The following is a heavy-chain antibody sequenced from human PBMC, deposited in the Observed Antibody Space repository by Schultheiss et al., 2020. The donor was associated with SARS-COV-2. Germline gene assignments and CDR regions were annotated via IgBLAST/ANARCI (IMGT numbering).Heavy chain of an antibody. CDR1: GFTFSSYA. CDR3: AKDRNWGTFEY. J-gene: IGHJ4*02. D-gene: IGHD7-27*01. V-gene: IGHV3-23*01. CDR2: ISGSGGST. Sequence: GESLKISCAASGFTFSSYAMSWVRQAPGKGLEWVSAISGSGGSTYYADSVKGRFTISRDNSKNTLYLQMNSLRAEDTAVYFCAKDRNWGTFEYWGQGILVTVSS.